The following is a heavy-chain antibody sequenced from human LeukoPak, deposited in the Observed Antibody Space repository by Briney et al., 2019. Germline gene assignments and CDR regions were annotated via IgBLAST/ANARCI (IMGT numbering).Heavy chain of an antibody. Sequence: SSVKVSCKASGYTFTSYYMHGVRQAPGQGREWMGIINPSSGGTSYAQKFQGRVTLTRDTSTSTVYMELSSLRSEDTAVYYCARPRFWFGELLEAFDIWGQGTMVTVSS. CDR2: INPSSGGT. D-gene: IGHD3-10*01. V-gene: IGHV1-46*01. CDR3: ARPRFWFGELLEAFDI. CDR1: GYTFTSYY. J-gene: IGHJ3*02.